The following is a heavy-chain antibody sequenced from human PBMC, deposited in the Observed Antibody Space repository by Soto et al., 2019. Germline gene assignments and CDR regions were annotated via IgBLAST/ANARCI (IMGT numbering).Heavy chain of an antibody. V-gene: IGHV3-30*18. D-gene: IGHD3-3*01. CDR3: AKDYDFWSASVNPYFDS. J-gene: IGHJ4*02. CDR1: GFTFAHYA. CDR2: MSHDENRK. Sequence: GGSLRLSCAASGFTFAHYAMRWVRHSPGKGLEWVAFMSHDENRKLYSDSVKGRFTTSRGNSKSTLYLQMSRLRAEDTAVYYYAKDYDFWSASVNPYFDSWGLGTLVTVSS.